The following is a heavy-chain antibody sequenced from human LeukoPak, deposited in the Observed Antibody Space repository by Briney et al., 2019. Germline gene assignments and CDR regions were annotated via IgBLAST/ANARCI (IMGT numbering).Heavy chain of an antibody. J-gene: IGHJ4*02. V-gene: IGHV3-30*02. CDR2: IRYDGSNK. Sequence: GGSLTLSCAASGFTLSRYGMHWVRQAPGKGLEGVAFIRYDGSNKYYQDSVKGPFSISRDNAKNSLYLQMNSLRDEDTAVYFCARDGEAFGWNYAFDYWGQGTLVTVSS. D-gene: IGHD1-7*01. CDR1: GFTLSRYG. CDR3: ARDGEAFGWNYAFDY.